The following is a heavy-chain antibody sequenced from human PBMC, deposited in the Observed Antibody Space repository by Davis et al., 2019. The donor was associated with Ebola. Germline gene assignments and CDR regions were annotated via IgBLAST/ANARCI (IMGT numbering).Heavy chain of an antibody. CDR1: GYTFTSYD. V-gene: IGHV1-8*01. CDR2: MNPNSGNT. D-gene: IGHD2-15*01. Sequence: ASVKVSCKASGYTFTSYDINWVRQATGQGLEWMGWMNPNSGNTGYAQKFQGRVTMTRNTSISTAYMELSSLRSEDTAVYYCARGLRISYGMDVWGQGTTVTVSS. CDR3: ARGLRISYGMDV. J-gene: IGHJ6*02.